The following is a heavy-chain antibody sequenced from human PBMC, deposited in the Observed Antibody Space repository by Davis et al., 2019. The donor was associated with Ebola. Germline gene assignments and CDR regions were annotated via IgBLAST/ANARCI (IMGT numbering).Heavy chain of an antibody. CDR2: ISYDGSNK. Sequence: GGSLRLSCAASGFTFSSYAMHWVRQAPGKGLEWVAVISYDGSNKYYADSVKGRFTISRDNSKNTLYLQMNSLRAEDTAVYYCARATGMDVWDQGTTVTVSS. V-gene: IGHV3-30*04. CDR1: GFTFSSYA. CDR3: ARATGMDV. J-gene: IGHJ6*02.